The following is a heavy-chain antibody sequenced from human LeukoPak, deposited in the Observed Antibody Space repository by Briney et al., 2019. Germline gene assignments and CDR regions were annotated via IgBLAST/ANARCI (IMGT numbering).Heavy chain of an antibody. CDR2: FSSNGGST. CDR1: GFTFSSYA. Sequence: PGGSLRLSCSASGFTFSSYAMHWVRQAPGKGLEYVSAFSSNGGSTYYADSVKGRFTISRDNSKNTLYLQMSSLRAEDTAVYYCATMIVVVINMGTFDYWGQGTLVTVSS. J-gene: IGHJ4*02. V-gene: IGHV3-64D*06. CDR3: ATMIVVVINMGTFDY. D-gene: IGHD3-22*01.